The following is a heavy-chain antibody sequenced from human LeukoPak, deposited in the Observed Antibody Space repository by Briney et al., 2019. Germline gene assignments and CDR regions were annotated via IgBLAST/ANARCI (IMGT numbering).Heavy chain of an antibody. CDR1: GFTFSDYY. CDR3: AKDANWALGNNYLDY. CDR2: INFNGGST. D-gene: IGHD7-27*01. J-gene: IGHJ4*02. V-gene: IGHV3-23*01. Sequence: AGGSLRLSCAASGFTFSDYYMSWVRQAPGKGLEWVSSINFNGGSTYYADSVKGRFTISRENSRSSLYLQMKSLRVEDTALYFCAKDANWALGNNYLDYWGQGTLVTVSS.